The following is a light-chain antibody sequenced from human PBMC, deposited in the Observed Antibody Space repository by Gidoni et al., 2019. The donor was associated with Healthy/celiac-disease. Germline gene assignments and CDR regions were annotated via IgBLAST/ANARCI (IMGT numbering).Light chain of an antibody. CDR1: SSNIGNNY. V-gene: IGLV1-51*01. J-gene: IGLJ3*02. Sequence: QSVLTPPPSVSAAPGPKVTIACSGSSSNIGNNYVSWYQQLPGTAPKLLIYDNNKRPSGIPDRFSGSKSGTSATLGITGLQTGDEADYYCGTWDSSLSAWVFGGGTKLTVL. CDR2: DNN. CDR3: GTWDSSLSAWV.